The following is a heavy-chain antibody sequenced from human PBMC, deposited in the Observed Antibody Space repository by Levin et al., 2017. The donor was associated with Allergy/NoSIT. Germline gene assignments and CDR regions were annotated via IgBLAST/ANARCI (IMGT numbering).Heavy chain of an antibody. CDR1: GFTFSSYA. CDR3: ARDVNGNYFEY. V-gene: IGHV3-30-3*01. Sequence: GGSLRLSCAASGFTFSSYAMHWARQARCKGLEWVAVISYDGSNKYYADSVKGRFTISRDNSKNTLYLQMNSLRAEDTAVYYCARDVNGNYFEYWGQGTLVTVSS. D-gene: IGHD3-16*02. CDR2: ISYDGSNK. J-gene: IGHJ4*02.